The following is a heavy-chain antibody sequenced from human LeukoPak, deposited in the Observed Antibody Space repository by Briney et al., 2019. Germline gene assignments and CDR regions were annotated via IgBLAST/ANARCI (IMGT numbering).Heavy chain of an antibody. V-gene: IGHV3-21*04. CDR2: ISSSSSYI. J-gene: IGHJ4*02. D-gene: IGHD3-10*01. CDR1: GFTFSSYS. CDR3: ARGPAMVRGVRSDY. Sequence: GGSLRLSCAASGFTFSSYSMNWVRQAPGKGLEWVSSISSSSSYIYYADTVKGRVTISTDNAKSSLYLQMRSLRAEDTAVYYCARGPAMVRGVRSDYWGQGTLVTVSS.